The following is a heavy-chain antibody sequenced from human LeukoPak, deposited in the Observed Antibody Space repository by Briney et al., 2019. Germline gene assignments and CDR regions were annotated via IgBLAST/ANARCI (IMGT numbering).Heavy chain of an antibody. J-gene: IGHJ6*03. CDR1: GFTFSSYG. CDR2: IRYDGSNK. V-gene: IGHV3-30*02. CDR3: AGDGGWNGLGYYMDV. Sequence: GGSLRLSCAASGFTFSSYGMHWVRQAPGKGLEWVAFIRYDGSNKYYADSVKGRFTISRDNSKNTLYLQMNSLRAEDTAVYYCAGDGGWNGLGYYMDVWGKGTTVTVSS. D-gene: IGHD1-1*01.